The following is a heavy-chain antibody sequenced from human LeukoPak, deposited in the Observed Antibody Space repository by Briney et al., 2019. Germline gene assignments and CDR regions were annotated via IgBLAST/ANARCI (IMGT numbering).Heavy chain of an antibody. D-gene: IGHD5-24*01. Sequence: ASVKVSCKASGYTFTSYYMHWVRQAPGQGLEWMGIINPSGGSTSYAQKFQGRVTMTRDTSTSTAYMELSSLRPEDTAVYYCARGSQRWLARSYFDYWGQGTLVTVSS. CDR3: ARGSQRWLARSYFDY. V-gene: IGHV1-46*01. CDR1: GYTFTSYY. J-gene: IGHJ4*02. CDR2: INPSGGST.